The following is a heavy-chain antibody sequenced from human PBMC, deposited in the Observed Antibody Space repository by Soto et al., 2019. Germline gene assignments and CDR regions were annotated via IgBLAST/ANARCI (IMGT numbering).Heavy chain of an antibody. CDR1: GFTFSDHY. CDR3: ARVALSGDPRNYSVY. J-gene: IGHJ4*02. Sequence: EVQLVESGGGLVQPGGSLRLSCAASGFTFSDHYMDWVRQAPGKGLEWVGRTRNKANSCSTEYAASVKGRFTISRDDSKSSLYLQMNSLKTEDTALYYCARVALSGDPRNYSVYWVQGTLVSVSS. CDR2: TRNKANSCST. D-gene: IGHD4-17*01. V-gene: IGHV3-72*01.